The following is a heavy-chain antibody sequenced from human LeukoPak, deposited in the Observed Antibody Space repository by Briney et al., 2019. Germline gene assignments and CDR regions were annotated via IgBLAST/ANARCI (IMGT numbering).Heavy chain of an antibody. CDR1: GFSFREYP. Sequence: GKSLRLSCVASGFSFREYPIHWVRQAPGKGLEWVAVISNDGSSEYDAEFVKGRFTMSRDNSKNTVFLDMNNLRTEDTAVYYCARAQISIISSGQYLDVWGQGTLVTVSS. CDR2: ISNDGSSE. CDR3: ARAQISIISSGQYLDV. V-gene: IGHV3-30-3*01. D-gene: IGHD3-9*01. J-gene: IGHJ3*01.